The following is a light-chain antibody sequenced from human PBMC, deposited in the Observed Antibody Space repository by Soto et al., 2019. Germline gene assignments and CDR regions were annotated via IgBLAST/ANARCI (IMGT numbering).Light chain of an antibody. Sequence: DIQMTPSPSSVSASIGDSVTITCRASQDIGRRLAWFQQKPGKAPKYLIQAASSLQGGVPSTFSGSGSGTDFTLTINTLHPEDFATYYCLQVYSFPRTFGQGTKVEIK. CDR1: QDIGRR. CDR2: AAS. V-gene: IGKV1-12*01. J-gene: IGKJ1*01. CDR3: LQVYSFPRT.